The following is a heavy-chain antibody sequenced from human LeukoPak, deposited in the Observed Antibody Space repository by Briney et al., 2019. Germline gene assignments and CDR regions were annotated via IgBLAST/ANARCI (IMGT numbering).Heavy chain of an antibody. Sequence: TSETLSLTCTVSGGSISSGDYYWSWIRQPPGKGLEWIGYIYYSGSTYYNPSPKSRVTISVDTSKNQFSLKLSSVTAADTAVYYCARGGGITMVRGVLAHWGQGTLVTVSS. CDR1: GGSISSGDYY. V-gene: IGHV4-30-4*08. J-gene: IGHJ4*02. CDR3: ARGGGITMVRGVLAH. CDR2: IYYSGST. D-gene: IGHD3-10*01.